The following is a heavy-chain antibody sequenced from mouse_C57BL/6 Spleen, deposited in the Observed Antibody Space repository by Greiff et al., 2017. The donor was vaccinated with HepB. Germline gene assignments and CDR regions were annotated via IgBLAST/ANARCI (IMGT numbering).Heavy chain of an antibody. CDR2: ISSGGDYI. V-gene: IGHV5-9-1*02. CDR1: GFTFSSYA. Sequence: EVKLEESGEGLVKPGGSLKLSCAASGFTFSSYAMSWVRQTPEKRLEWVAYISSGGDYIYYADTVKGRFTISRDNARNTLYLQMSSLKSEDTAMYYCTRDETEEFAYWGQGTLVTVSA. CDR3: TRDETEEFAY. J-gene: IGHJ3*01.